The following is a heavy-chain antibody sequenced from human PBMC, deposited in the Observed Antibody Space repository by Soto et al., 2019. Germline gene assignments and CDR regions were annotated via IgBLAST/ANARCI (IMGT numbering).Heavy chain of an antibody. CDR3: ARDRCSSTTCYYIDL. D-gene: IGHD2-2*01. V-gene: IGHV4-31*03. CDR1: GAAISSGGYY. J-gene: IGHJ5*02. Sequence: QVQLQESGPGLVKPSQTLSLTCTVSGAAISSGGYYWSWIRQHPGRGLEWVGYIYYTGNTYYNPSLKSRLTMSLDTSKNQLSLKLSSVTASDTAVYYCARDRCSSTTCYYIDLWGQGTLVTVPS. CDR2: IYYTGNT.